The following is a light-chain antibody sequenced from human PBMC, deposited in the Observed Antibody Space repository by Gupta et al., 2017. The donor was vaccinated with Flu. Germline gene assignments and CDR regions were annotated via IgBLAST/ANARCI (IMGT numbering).Light chain of an antibody. CDR2: DAS. V-gene: IGKV3D-20*01. J-gene: IGKJ2*01. CDR3: QQYGSSPPYT. Sequence: EIVLTQSPATLSLSPGERATLSCGASRSVSSNFLAWYQQKPGLAPRLVIYDASSRATGIPDRFSGSGSGTDFTLTISRLEPEDFAVYYCQQYGSSPPYTFGQGTKLEIK. CDR1: RSVSSNF.